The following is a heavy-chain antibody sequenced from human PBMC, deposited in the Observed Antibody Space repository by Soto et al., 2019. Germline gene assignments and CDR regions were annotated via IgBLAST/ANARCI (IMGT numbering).Heavy chain of an antibody. V-gene: IGHV4-59*01. D-gene: IGHD3-22*01. CDR3: ARKYSSSYSRYPVYYGMDV. CDR2: VYHSGSA. CDR1: RDPICSYL. J-gene: IGHJ6*02. Sequence: PAETLSLTCTVSRDPICSYLCSCIWEPPGMGLEWIGCVYHSGSANSSPPLKRRVSISVDTSKNQFSLRLTSVTAADTAVYYCARKYSSSYSRYPVYYGMDVWGQGTTATVS.